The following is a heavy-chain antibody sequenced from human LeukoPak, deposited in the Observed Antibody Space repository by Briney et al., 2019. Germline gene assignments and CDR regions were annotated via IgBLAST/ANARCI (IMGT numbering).Heavy chain of an antibody. Sequence: GGSLRLSCAASGFTFSDYYMSWIRQAPGKGLEWVSYISSSGSTIYYADSVKGRFTISRDNAKNSLYLQMNSLRAEDTALYYCAKDISPSYSSSRYLYGMDVWGQGTTVTVSS. J-gene: IGHJ6*02. CDR1: GFTFSDYY. CDR3: AKDISPSYSSSRYLYGMDV. D-gene: IGHD6-13*01. CDR2: ISSSGSTI. V-gene: IGHV3-11*01.